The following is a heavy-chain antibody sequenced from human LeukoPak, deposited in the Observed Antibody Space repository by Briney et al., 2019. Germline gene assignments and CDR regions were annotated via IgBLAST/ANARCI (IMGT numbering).Heavy chain of an antibody. CDR3: ATFPRRAMELDY. D-gene: IGHD5-18*01. CDR1: GYTFTGYG. J-gene: IGHJ4*02. V-gene: IGHV1-18*04. Sequence: GASVKVSCKASGYTFTGYGISWVRQAPGQGLEWMGWISAYNGNTNYAQKLQGRVTMTTDTSTSTAYMELRSLRSDDTAVYYCATFPRRAMELDYWGQGTLVTVSS. CDR2: ISAYNGNT.